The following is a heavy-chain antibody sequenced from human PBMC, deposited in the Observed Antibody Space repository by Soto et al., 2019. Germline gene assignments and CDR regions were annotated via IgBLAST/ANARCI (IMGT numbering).Heavy chain of an antibody. CDR1: GFTFSSYP. CDR2: IDGSGGDI. CDR3: AKEVLAATYVETSPFDL. Sequence: EVQLLESGGDLVQPGGSLTLSCTASGFTFSSYPMGWVRQAPRTGLEWVSVIDGSGGDISLPDSVKGRCTKSRDNSKSTLGLHMGRLRAEDTGRYYCAKEVLAATYVETSPFDLWGQGTLVTVAS. D-gene: IGHD2-15*01. V-gene: IGHV3-23*01. J-gene: IGHJ4*02.